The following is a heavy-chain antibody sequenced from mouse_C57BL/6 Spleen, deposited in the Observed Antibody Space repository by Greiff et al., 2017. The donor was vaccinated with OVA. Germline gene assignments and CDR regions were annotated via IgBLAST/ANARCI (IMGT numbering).Heavy chain of an antibody. CDR3: ARPTVVATEAMDY. V-gene: IGHV5-17*01. J-gene: IGHJ4*01. Sequence: EVMLVESGGGLVKPGGSLKLSCAASGFTFSDYGMHWVRQAPEKGLEWVAYISSGSSTIYYADTVKGRFTISRDNAKNTLFLQMTSLRSEDTAMYYCARPTVVATEAMDYWGQGTSVTVSS. D-gene: IGHD1-1*01. CDR2: ISSGSSTI. CDR1: GFTFSDYG.